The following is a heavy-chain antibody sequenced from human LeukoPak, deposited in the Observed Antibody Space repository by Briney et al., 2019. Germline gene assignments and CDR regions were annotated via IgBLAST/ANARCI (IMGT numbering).Heavy chain of an antibody. J-gene: IGHJ3*02. D-gene: IGHD1-26*01. Sequence: PGGSLRLSCAASGFTFSSYSMNWVRQAPGKGLEWVSSISSSSSYIYYADSVKGRFTISRDNAKNSLYLQMNSLRAEDTAVYYCAGSGSYYGDDAFDIWGQGTMVTVSS. CDR1: GFTFSSYS. CDR3: AGSGSYYGDDAFDI. V-gene: IGHV3-21*01. CDR2: ISSSSSYI.